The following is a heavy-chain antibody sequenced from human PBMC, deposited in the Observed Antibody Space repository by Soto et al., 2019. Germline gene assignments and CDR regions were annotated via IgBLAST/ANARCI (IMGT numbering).Heavy chain of an antibody. J-gene: IGHJ4*02. Sequence: GASVKVSCKASGYTFTGYYMHWVRQAPGQGLEWMGWINPNSGGTNYAQKFQGWVTMTRDTSISTAYMELSRLRSDDTAVYYCAREYNCTNGVCYTDFDYWGQGTLVTVSS. CDR3: AREYNCTNGVCYTDFDY. V-gene: IGHV1-2*04. D-gene: IGHD2-8*01. CDR1: GYTFTGYY. CDR2: INPNSGGT.